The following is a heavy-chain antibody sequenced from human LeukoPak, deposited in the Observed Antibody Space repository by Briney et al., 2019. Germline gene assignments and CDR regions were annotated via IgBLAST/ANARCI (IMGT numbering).Heavy chain of an antibody. CDR2: INHSGNT. D-gene: IGHD3-22*01. J-gene: IGHJ3*02. CDR3: ACLTTADAFDI. Sequence: PSETLSLTCAVYGESFTGYYWTWVRQPPGKGLEWIGEINHSGNTNYKPSLKSRVTISVDTSKNQFSLKLSSVTAADTAVYYCACLTTADAFDIWGQGTMVTVSS. CDR1: GESFTGYY. V-gene: IGHV4-34*01.